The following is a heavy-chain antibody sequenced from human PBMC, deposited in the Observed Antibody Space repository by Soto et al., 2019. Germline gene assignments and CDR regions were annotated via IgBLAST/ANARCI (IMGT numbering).Heavy chain of an antibody. CDR3: AKGSPSSSWIFDY. CDR2: FSGSGDGT. V-gene: IGHV3-23*01. Sequence: GGSLRLSCAASGFTFSSYAMSWVRQAPGKGLEWVSGFSGSGDGTYDADSVKGRFTISRDNSKNTLHLQMNSLRAEDTAVYYCAKGSPSSSWIFDYWGQGTLVTVSS. J-gene: IGHJ4*02. D-gene: IGHD6-13*01. CDR1: GFTFSSYA.